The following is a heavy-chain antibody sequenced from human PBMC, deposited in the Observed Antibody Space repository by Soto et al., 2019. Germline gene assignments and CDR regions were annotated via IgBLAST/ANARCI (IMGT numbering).Heavy chain of an antibody. CDR2: ISSDGSNT. Sequence: QPGGSLRLSCAASGFTFSTYAMCWVRQAPGKGLEWVAVISSDGSNTYYADSVRGRFTISRDNSKDTLFLQMSSLRGEDTAVYYCAREKSYGDSFYFDYWGQGTLVTV. CDR3: AREKSYGDSFYFDY. J-gene: IGHJ4*02. V-gene: IGHV3-30*04. CDR1: GFTFSTYA. D-gene: IGHD4-17*01.